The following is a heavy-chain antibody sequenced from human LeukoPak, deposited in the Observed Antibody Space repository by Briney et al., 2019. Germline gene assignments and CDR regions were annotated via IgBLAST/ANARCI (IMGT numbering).Heavy chain of an antibody. Sequence: SETLSLTCTVSGGSISSYYWSWIRQPPGKGLEWIGYIHNSGSTNYNPSLKSRVTISVDTSKNQFSLKVSSVTAADTAVYYCARASYSSSWYAVDNWGQGTLVTVSS. CDR2: IHNSGST. CDR1: GGSISSYY. J-gene: IGHJ4*02. CDR3: ARASYSSSWYAVDN. D-gene: IGHD6-13*01. V-gene: IGHV4-59*08.